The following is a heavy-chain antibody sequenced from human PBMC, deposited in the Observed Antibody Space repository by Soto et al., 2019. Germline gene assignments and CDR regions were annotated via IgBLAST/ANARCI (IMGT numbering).Heavy chain of an antibody. Sequence: KTSETLSLTCAVYGGSFSGYYWSWIRQPPGKGLEWTGEINHSGSTNYNPSLKSRVTISVDTSKNQFSLKLSSVTAEDTAVYYCARGLATVNTDDYWGQGPLVTVSS. V-gene: IGHV4-34*01. CDR2: INHSGST. CDR1: GGSFSGYY. J-gene: IGHJ4*02. CDR3: ARGLATVNTDDY. D-gene: IGHD4-17*01.